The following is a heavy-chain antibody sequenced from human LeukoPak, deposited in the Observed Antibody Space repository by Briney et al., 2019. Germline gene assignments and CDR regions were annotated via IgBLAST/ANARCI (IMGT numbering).Heavy chain of an antibody. CDR3: ARQATVGSFFDY. V-gene: IGHV4-39*01. CDR1: GGSISSSSYY. Sequence: SETLSLTCTVSGGSISSSSYYWGWIRQPPGKGLEWIGSIYYSGSTYYNPSLKSRVTISVDTSKNQFSLKLSSVTAADTAVYYCARQATVGSFFDYWGQGTLVTVSS. J-gene: IGHJ4*02. CDR2: IYYSGST. D-gene: IGHD3-10*01.